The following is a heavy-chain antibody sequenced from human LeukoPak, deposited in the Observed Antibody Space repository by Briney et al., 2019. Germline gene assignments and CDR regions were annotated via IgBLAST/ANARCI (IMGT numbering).Heavy chain of an antibody. CDR2: TYYRSKWYN. CDR3: AREGEVAPTWSWFDP. D-gene: IGHD1-26*01. J-gene: IGHJ5*02. V-gene: IGHV6-1*01. CDR1: GDSVSSNSAA. Sequence: SQTLSLTCAISGDSVSSNSAAWNWIRQSPSRGLQWLGRTYYRSKWYNHYAVSLISRIPINPHTSKNQFPLHLTSVPPEDTAIYFCAREGEVAPTWSWFDPWGQGTLVTVSS.